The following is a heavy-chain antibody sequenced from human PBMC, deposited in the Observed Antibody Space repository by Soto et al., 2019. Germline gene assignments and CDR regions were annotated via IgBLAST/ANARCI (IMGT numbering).Heavy chain of an antibody. CDR3: AKDDDYGGNWYFDL. CDR2: ISWNSGSI. J-gene: IGHJ2*01. D-gene: IGHD4-17*01. Sequence: EVQLVESGGGLVQPGRSLRLSCAASGFTFDDYAMHWVRQAPGKGLEWVSGISWNSGSIGYADSVKGRFTISRDNAKNSLYLQMNSLRAEDTALYYCAKDDDYGGNWYFDLWGRGTLVTVSS. CDR1: GFTFDDYA. V-gene: IGHV3-9*01.